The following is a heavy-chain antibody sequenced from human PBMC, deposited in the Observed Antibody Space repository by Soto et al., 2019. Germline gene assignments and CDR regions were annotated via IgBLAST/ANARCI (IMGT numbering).Heavy chain of an antibody. V-gene: IGHV1-69*13. CDR2: IIPIFGTA. Sequence: GASVKVSCKASGGTFSSYAISWVRQAPGQGLEWMGGIIPIFGTANYAQKFQGRVTITADESTSTAYMELSSLRSEDTAVYYCASGLYCSSTSCLYGMDVWGQGTTVTVSS. CDR3: ASGLYCSSTSCLYGMDV. D-gene: IGHD2-2*01. J-gene: IGHJ6*02. CDR1: GGTFSSYA.